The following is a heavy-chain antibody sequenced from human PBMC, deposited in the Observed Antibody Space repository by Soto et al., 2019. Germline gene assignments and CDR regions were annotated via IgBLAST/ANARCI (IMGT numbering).Heavy chain of an antibody. CDR2: VYYSGTT. V-gene: IGHV4-59*01. Sequence: SETLSLTCTVSNGSISNYYWTWIRQPPGKGLEWIGFVYYSGTTNYNPSLKSRVTMSLHTPKNQFSLKLRSVTPADKAIYYCARAPRDAIPDYWGQGTLVTVSS. J-gene: IGHJ4*02. CDR3: ARAPRDAIPDY. CDR1: NGSISNYY.